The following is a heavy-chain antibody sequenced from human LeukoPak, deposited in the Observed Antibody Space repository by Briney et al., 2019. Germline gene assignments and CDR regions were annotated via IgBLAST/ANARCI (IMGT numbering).Heavy chain of an antibody. CDR2: ISYDGSKT. Sequence: GKSLRLSCAASGFTFSRFGIHWVRQAPGKGLQWVALISYDGSKTYYAASVKDRFTISRDNSKNTLYLQMNSLRTDDTAVYYCARDAPNTIFGVVIDYWGQGTLVTVSS. CDR3: ARDAPNTIFGVVIDY. J-gene: IGHJ4*02. CDR1: GFTFSRFG. D-gene: IGHD3-3*01. V-gene: IGHV3-30*03.